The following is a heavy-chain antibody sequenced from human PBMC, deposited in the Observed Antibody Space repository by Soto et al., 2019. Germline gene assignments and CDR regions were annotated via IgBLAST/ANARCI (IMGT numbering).Heavy chain of an antibody. Sequence: QLQLQESGSGLVKPSQTLSLTCAVSGGSISSGGSSWTWIRQPPGKGLEWIGYIYHSGKTCYNPSLESGVTRPVSGSKNHFSLKLTAVTAAATGGYYTARGAVANFVSWGQATRVTVSS. CDR1: GGSISSGGSS. CDR2: IYHSGKT. CDR3: ARGAVANFVS. J-gene: IGHJ4*02. D-gene: IGHD5-12*01. V-gene: IGHV4-30-2*01.